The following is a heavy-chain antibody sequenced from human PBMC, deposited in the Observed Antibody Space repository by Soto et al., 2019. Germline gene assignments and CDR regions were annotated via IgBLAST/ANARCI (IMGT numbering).Heavy chain of an antibody. CDR3: ARAEGCSSSSCYAGAFDI. V-gene: IGHV3-30-3*01. Sequence: GGSLRLSCAASGFTFSSYAMNWVRQAPGKGLEWVAVISYDGSNKYYADSVKGRFTISRDNSKNTLYLQMNSLRAEDVAVYDCARAEGCSSSSCYAGAFDIWGQGTMVTVSS. J-gene: IGHJ3*02. CDR1: GFTFSSYA. CDR2: ISYDGSNK. D-gene: IGHD2-2*01.